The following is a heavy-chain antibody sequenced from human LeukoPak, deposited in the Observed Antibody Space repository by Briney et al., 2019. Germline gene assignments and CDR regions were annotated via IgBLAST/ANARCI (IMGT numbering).Heavy chain of an antibody. CDR2: ISHDATAK. CDR3: ARNSYSTGIIVY. Sequence: PGGSLRLSCGASGFTFSGGNYAMNWVRQAPGKGLEWISFISHDATAKWYADSVRGRFTISRDNSKDTLYLQMDSLRAEDTAVYYCARNSYSTGIIVYWGQGTLVTVSS. D-gene: IGHD1-1*01. V-gene: IGHV3-48*01. J-gene: IGHJ4*02. CDR1: GFTFSGGNYA.